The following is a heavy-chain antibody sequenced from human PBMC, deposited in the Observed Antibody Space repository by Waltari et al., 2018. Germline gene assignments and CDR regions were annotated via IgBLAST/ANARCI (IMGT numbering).Heavy chain of an antibody. CDR2: IIPIFVTA. Sequence: QVQLVQSGAEVKKPGSSVKVSCQASGGPFSSYAISWVRRAPGQGFEWMGGIIPIFVTANYAQKFQGRVTITADKSTSTAYMELSSLRSEDTAVYYCARELRARRMDPAYYYYMDVWGKGTTVTVSS. J-gene: IGHJ6*03. D-gene: IGHD2-2*03. V-gene: IGHV1-69*14. CDR3: ARELRARRMDPAYYYYMDV. CDR1: GGPFSSYA.